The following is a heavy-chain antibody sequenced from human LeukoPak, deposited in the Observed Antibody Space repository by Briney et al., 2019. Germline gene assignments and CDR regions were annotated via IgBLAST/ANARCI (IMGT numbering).Heavy chain of an antibody. V-gene: IGHV3-21*01. CDR2: ISSSSSYI. J-gene: IGHJ4*02. D-gene: IGHD2-2*01. CDR1: GFTFSSYA. CDR3: ARGYCSSTSCWGFDY. Sequence: GGSLRLSCAASGFTFSSYAMSWVRQVPGKGLEWVSSISSSSSYIYYADSVKGRFTISRDNAKNSLYLQMNSLRAEDTAVYYCARGYCSSTSCWGFDYWGQGTLVTVSS.